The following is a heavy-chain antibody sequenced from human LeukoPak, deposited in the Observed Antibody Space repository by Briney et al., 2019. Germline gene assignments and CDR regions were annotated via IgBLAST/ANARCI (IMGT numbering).Heavy chain of an antibody. CDR3: AKLTTGTTPIDY. Sequence: PGGSLRLSCAASGFTFSSYGMHQVRQAPGKGLEWVAVISYDGSNKYYADSVKGRFTISRDNSKNTLYLQMNSLRAEDTAVYYCAKLTTGTTPIDYWGQGTLVTVSS. CDR2: ISYDGSNK. J-gene: IGHJ4*02. D-gene: IGHD1-1*01. V-gene: IGHV3-30*18. CDR1: GFTFSSYG.